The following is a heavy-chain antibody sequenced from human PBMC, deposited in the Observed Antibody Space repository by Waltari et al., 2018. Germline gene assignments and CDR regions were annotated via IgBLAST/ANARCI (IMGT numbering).Heavy chain of an antibody. CDR3: AASHCSSTSCSRPGPVFGFDY. CDR1: GGSISSYY. CDR2: IYTSGSP. J-gene: IGHJ4*02. Sequence: QVQLQESGPGLVKPSETLSLTCTVSGGSISSYYWSWIRQPAGKGLEWIGRIYTSGSPNHTPSLKSRVTMSVDTSKNQFSLKLSSVTAADTAVYYCAASHCSSTSCSRPGPVFGFDYWGQGTLVTVSS. V-gene: IGHV4-4*07. D-gene: IGHD2-2*01.